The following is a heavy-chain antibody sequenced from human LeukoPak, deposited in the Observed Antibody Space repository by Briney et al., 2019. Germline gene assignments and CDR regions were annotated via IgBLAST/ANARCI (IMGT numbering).Heavy chain of an antibody. CDR1: GGSISSYY. J-gene: IGHJ5*02. V-gene: IGHV4-59*01. Sequence: PSETLSLTCTVSGGSISSYYWSWIRQPPGRGLEWIGYIYYSGSTNYNPSLKSRVTISVDTSKNQFSLKLSSVTAADTAVYYCARGGDLVVTDSNWFDPWGQGTLVTVSS. D-gene: IGHD2-21*02. CDR3: ARGGDLVVTDSNWFDP. CDR2: IYYSGST.